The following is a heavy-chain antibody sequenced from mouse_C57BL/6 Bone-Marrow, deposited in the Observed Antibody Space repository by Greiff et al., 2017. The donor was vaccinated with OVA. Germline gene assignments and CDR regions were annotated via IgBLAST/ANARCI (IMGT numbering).Heavy chain of an antibody. J-gene: IGHJ4*01. CDR1: GFTFSSYG. Sequence: EVQLVESGGDLVKPGGSLKLSCAASGFTFSSYGMSWVRQTPDKRLEWVATISSGGSSTYYPDSVKGRFTITRDNAKNTLYLQMSSLKSEDTAMYYCARRGGGYSYYAMDYWGQGTSVTVSS. V-gene: IGHV5-6*01. CDR3: ARRGGGYSYYAMDY. D-gene: IGHD2-3*01. CDR2: ISSGGSST.